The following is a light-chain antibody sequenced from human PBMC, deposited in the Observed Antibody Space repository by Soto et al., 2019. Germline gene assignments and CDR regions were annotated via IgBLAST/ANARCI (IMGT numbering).Light chain of an antibody. CDR1: QSVSSN. J-gene: IGKJ3*01. CDR2: GAS. Sequence: EVVMSQSPATLSVSPGERATLSCRASQSVSSNLAWYQQKPGQAPRLLIYGASTRATGIPARFSGSGSGTEYTLTISSLQSEDFAVYYCQQYNNWPPGTSGSGTKVDIK. V-gene: IGKV3-15*01. CDR3: QQYNNWPPGT.